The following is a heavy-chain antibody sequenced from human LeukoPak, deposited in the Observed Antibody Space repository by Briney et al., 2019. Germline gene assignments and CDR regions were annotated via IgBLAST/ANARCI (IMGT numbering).Heavy chain of an antibody. CDR1: GGSFSGYY. Sequence: SETLSLTCAVYGGSFSGYYWSWIRQPPGKGLEWIGEINHSGSNNYNPSLKSRVTISVDTSKNQFSLKLSSVAAADTAVYYCARDTKLGYCSSTSCYTGPRYYYGMDVWGQGTTVTVSS. CDR2: INHSGSN. CDR3: ARDTKLGYCSSTSCYTGPRYYYGMDV. J-gene: IGHJ6*02. D-gene: IGHD2-2*02. V-gene: IGHV4-34*01.